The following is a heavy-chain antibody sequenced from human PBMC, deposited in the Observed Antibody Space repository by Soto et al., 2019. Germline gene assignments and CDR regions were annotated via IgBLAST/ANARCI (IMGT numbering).Heavy chain of an antibody. CDR1: GGSFSGYY. CDR2: IDHSGST. CDR3: ARVAKMMYARSPLSRRSSNWFDP. D-gene: IGHD2-8*01. J-gene: IGHJ5*02. Sequence: QVQLQQWGAGLLKPSETLSLTCAVYGGSFSGYYWTWIRQPPGKGLECIGEIDHSGSTNYNPSLTSRVTISLDTSKNQFSLKLSSVTAAATAVYYCARVAKMMYARSPLSRRSSNWFDPWGQGTLVTVSS. V-gene: IGHV4-34*01.